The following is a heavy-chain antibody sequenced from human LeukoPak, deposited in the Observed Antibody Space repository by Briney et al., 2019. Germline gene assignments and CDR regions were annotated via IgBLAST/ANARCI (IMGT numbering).Heavy chain of an antibody. CDR1: GYTLTELS. V-gene: IGHV1-24*01. D-gene: IGHD6-19*01. J-gene: IGHJ6*02. Sequence: GASVKVSCKVSGYTLTELSMHWVRQAPGKGLEWMGGFDPEDGETIYAQKFQGRVTMTEDTSTDTAYMELSSLRSEDTAVYYCATVVSSEKTGGSSQWLVYYNYYDMDVWGQGTTVTVSS. CDR2: FDPEDGET. CDR3: ATVVSSEKTGGSSQWLVYYNYYDMDV.